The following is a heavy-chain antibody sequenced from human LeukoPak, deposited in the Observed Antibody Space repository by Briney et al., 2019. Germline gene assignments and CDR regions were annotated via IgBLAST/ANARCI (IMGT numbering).Heavy chain of an antibody. CDR2: IYYSGST. V-gene: IGHV4-30-4*08. CDR3: ARRRLAYDFCSGPTTTRFDY. CDR1: GGSISSGDYY. Sequence: SQTLSLTCTVSGGSISSGDYYWSWIRQPPGKGLEWIGYIYYSGSTYYNPSLKSRVTISVDTSKNQFSLKLSSVTAADTAVYYCARRRLAYDFCSGPTTTRFDYWGQGTLVTVSS. J-gene: IGHJ4*02. D-gene: IGHD3-3*01.